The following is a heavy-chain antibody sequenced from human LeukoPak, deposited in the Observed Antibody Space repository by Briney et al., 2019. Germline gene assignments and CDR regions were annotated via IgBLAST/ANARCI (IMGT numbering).Heavy chain of an antibody. CDR2: ISGNSDMT. J-gene: IGHJ3*02. V-gene: IGHV3-23*01. CDR1: GFTFSDYY. CDR3: AKRLWESKGLDPFDI. D-gene: IGHD5-18*01. Sequence: GGSLRLSCAASGFTFSDYYMSWIRQAPGKGLEWVSGISGNSDMTYYADSVKGRFSISRDNSKNTLYLQMNSLRADDTALYYCAKRLWESKGLDPFDIWGQGTMVTVSS.